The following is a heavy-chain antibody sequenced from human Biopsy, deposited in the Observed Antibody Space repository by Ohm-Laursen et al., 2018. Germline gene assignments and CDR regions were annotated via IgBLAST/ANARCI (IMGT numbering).Heavy chain of an antibody. V-gene: IGHV4-59*07. J-gene: IGHJ6*02. CDR1: GGSISSYY. CDR3: ARATNSTGWPYYYFYGMDV. Sequence: SDTLSLTCTVSGGSISSYYWNWIRQPPGKGLEWIGYIYYSGTTDYSPSLKSRVTISVDTSKNQFSLRLNSVTAADTAVYYCARATNSTGWPYYYFYGMDVWGQGTTVTVSS. CDR2: IYYSGTT. D-gene: IGHD2/OR15-2a*01.